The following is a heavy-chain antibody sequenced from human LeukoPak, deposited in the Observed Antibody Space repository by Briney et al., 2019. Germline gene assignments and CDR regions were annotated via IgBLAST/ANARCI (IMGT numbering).Heavy chain of an antibody. J-gene: IGHJ6*04. D-gene: IGHD3-10*02. CDR2: INQDGSEK. CDR1: SFTFSSYW. CDR3: AELGITMIGGV. Sequence: PGGSLRLSCAASSFTFSSYWMSWVRQAPGKGLEWVANINQDGSEKRYVDSVKGRFTISRDNAKNSLYLQMNSLRAEDTAVYYCAELGITMIGGVWGKGTTVTVSS. V-gene: IGHV3-7*01.